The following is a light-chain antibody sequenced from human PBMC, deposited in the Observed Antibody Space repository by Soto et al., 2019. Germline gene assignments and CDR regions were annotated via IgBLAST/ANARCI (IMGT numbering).Light chain of an antibody. Sequence: EIVLTQSPGTLSLSPGERATLYCRASQSVSSSYLAWYQQKPGQAPRLLIYGASSRATGIPDRFSGSGSGTDFTLTISRLEPEDFAVYYCQQYGSSRTWTFGQGTKVDIK. CDR3: QQYGSSRTWT. V-gene: IGKV3-20*01. J-gene: IGKJ1*01. CDR2: GAS. CDR1: QSVSSSY.